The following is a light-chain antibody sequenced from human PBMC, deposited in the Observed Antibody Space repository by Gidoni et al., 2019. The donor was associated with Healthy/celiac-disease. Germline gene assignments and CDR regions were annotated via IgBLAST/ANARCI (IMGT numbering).Light chain of an antibody. J-gene: IGKJ1*01. V-gene: IGKV1-39*01. CDR3: QQSYSRT. Sequence: DIQMTQSPSSLSASVGDRVTITYRASQSISSYLNWYQQKPGKAPKLLIYAASSLQSGVPSRFSGSGSGTDFTLTISSLQPEDFATYYCQQSYSRTFGQXTKVEIK. CDR1: QSISSY. CDR2: AAS.